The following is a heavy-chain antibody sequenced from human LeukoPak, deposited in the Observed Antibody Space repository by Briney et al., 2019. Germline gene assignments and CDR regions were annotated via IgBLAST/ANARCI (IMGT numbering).Heavy chain of an antibody. J-gene: IGHJ4*02. V-gene: IGHV3-23*01. CDR1: GFTFSSYA. CDR2: ISGSGGST. D-gene: IGHD3-22*01. CDR3: AKGSYYYDSADYFDY. Sequence: GGSLRLSCAASGFTFSSYAMSWVRQAPGKGLEWVSAISGSGGSTYYADSVKGRFTISRDNSKNTLYLQMNSLRAEDTAVYYCAKGSYYYDSADYFDYWGQGTLVTVSS.